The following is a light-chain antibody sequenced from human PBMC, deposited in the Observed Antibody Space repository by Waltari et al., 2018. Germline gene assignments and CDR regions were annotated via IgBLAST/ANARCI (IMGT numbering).Light chain of an antibody. Sequence: SSELTQDPAVSVALGQTVRITCQGDRLRQSFASWYQQKPGQAPVLVVFGVGNRPSGIPDRFSGSNSGNTAFLTITGAQADDEADYYCNSRDISGNHWVFGGGTRLTVL. CDR1: RLRQSF. V-gene: IGLV3-19*01. J-gene: IGLJ3*02. CDR2: GVG. CDR3: NSRDISGNHWV.